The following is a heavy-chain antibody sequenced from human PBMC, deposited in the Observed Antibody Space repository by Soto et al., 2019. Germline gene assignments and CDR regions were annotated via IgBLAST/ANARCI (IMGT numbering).Heavy chain of an antibody. CDR2: ISGSGGST. CDR3: AIGGGAARSIYYGMDV. D-gene: IGHD6-6*01. Sequence: PGGSLRLSCAASGFTFSSYAMSWVRQAPGKGLEWVSAISGSGGSTYYADSVKGRFTISRDNSKNTLYLQMNSLRAEDTAVYYCAIGGGAARSIYYGMDVWGQGTTVTVSS. CDR1: GFTFSSYA. J-gene: IGHJ6*02. V-gene: IGHV3-23*01.